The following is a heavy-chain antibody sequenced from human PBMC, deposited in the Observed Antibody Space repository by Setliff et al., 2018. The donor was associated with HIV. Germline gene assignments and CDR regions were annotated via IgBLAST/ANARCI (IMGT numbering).Heavy chain of an antibody. CDR1: GGSIWNYY. D-gene: IGHD3-10*01. J-gene: IGHJ4*02. Sequence: PSETLSLTCTVSGGSIWNYYWSWIRQPPGKGLEWIGNIYYSGSTYYNPSLKTRVTISVDGSKNQFSLKLKSVTAADTAVYYCARWHPPYGFWEEDYWGQGILVTVSS. CDR2: IYYSGST. V-gene: IGHV4-39*01. CDR3: ARWHPPYGFWEEDY.